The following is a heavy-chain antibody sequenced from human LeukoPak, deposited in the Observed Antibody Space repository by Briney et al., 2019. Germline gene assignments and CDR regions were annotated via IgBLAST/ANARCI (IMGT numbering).Heavy chain of an antibody. V-gene: IGHV3-30*02. D-gene: IGHD3-10*01. CDR3: AKEDGGRGEGTFDY. J-gene: IGHJ4*02. Sequence: GGSLRLSCAASGFTFSSYDIHWVRQAPGKGLEWVAFIRYDGSNKYYADSVKGRFTISRDNSKNTLYLQMNSLRAEDTAMYYCAKEDGGRGEGTFDYWGQGTLVTVSS. CDR2: IRYDGSNK. CDR1: GFTFSSYD.